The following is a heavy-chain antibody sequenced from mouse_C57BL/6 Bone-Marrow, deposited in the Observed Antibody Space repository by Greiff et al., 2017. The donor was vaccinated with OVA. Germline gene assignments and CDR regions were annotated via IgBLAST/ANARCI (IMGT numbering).Heavy chain of an antibody. CDR1: GYTFTSYW. CDR2: IDPSDSYT. J-gene: IGHJ1*03. Sequence: VQLQQPGAELVMPGASVKLSCKASGYTFTSYWMHWVKQRPGQGLEWIGEIDPSDSYTNYNQKFKGKSTLTVDKSSSTAYMQLSSLTSEDSAVYYCAREDLFDWYVDVWGTGTTVTVSS. V-gene: IGHV1-69*01. CDR3: AREDLFDWYVDV.